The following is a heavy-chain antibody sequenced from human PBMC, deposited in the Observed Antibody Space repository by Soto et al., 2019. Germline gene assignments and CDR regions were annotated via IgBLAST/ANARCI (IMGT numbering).Heavy chain of an antibody. D-gene: IGHD6-13*01. V-gene: IGHV4-4*02. J-gene: IGHJ4*02. CDR2: IYHSGST. CDR1: GGSINNNFC. CDR3: ARRIAAAVGPGATDY. Sequence: PSETLSLTCAVSGGSINNNFCILFRHPPGKGLEWIGEIYHSGSTNYNPSLKSRVTISVDKSKNQFSLKLSSVTAADTAVYYCARRIAAAVGPGATDYWGQGTLVTVSS.